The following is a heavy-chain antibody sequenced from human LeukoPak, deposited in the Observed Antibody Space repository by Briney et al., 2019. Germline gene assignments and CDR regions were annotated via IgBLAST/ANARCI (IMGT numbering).Heavy chain of an antibody. D-gene: IGHD2-2*01. J-gene: IGHJ4*02. CDR3: AKEVVPGTSRSFDY. Sequence: GGSLRLSCAASGFTFSSYAMNWVRQAPGKGLEWVSAISGSGGSTYYADSVKGRFTISRDTSKNTLYLQMNSLRAEDTAIYYCAKEVVPGTSRSFDYWGQGTLVTVSS. V-gene: IGHV3-23*01. CDR1: GFTFSSYA. CDR2: ISGSGGST.